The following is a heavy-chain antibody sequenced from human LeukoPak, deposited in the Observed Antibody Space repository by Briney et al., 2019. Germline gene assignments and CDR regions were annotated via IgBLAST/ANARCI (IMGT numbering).Heavy chain of an antibody. CDR2: IKQDGSEK. V-gene: IGHV3-7*01. CDR1: GFTFSSYW. CDR3: AREMTTVTTIDY. D-gene: IGHD4-17*01. Sequence: GSLRLSCAASGFTFSSYWMSWVRQAPGKGLEWVANIKQDGSEKYYVDSVKGRFTISRDNAKNSPYLQMNSLRAEDTAVYYCAREMTTVTTIDYWGQGTLVTVSS. J-gene: IGHJ4*02.